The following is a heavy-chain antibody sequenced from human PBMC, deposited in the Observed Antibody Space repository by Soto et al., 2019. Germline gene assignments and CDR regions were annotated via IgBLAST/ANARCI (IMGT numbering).Heavy chain of an antibody. CDR1: GGTIRSGGYY. CDR2: IYYSGST. J-gene: IGHJ4*02. Sequence: PSETLSLTYTVSGGTIRSGGYYWSWIRQHPGKGLEWIGYIYYSGSTYYNPSLKNRVTISVDTSKNQFSLKLSSVTAADTAVYYCARELDYWGQGTLVTVSS. CDR3: ARELDY. V-gene: IGHV4-31*03.